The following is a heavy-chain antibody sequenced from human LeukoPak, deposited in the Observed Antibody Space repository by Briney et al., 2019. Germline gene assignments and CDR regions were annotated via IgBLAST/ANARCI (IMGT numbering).Heavy chain of an antibody. Sequence: GGSLRLSCAASGFTFSSYTMNWVRQAPGKGLEWISSMSGSSDIYYADSVRGRFTISRDNSKNTLYLQMNSLRAEDTAVYYCAKQGSRAFDIWGQGTMVTVSS. V-gene: IGHV3-21*01. CDR1: GFTFSSYT. CDR2: MSGSSDI. CDR3: AKQGSRAFDI. J-gene: IGHJ3*02. D-gene: IGHD3-10*01.